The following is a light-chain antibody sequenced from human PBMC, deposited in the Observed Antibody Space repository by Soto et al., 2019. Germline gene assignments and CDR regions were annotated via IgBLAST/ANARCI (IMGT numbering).Light chain of an antibody. CDR2: DAS. J-gene: IGKJ1*01. V-gene: IGKV1-5*01. CDR3: QKFDSSPRT. Sequence: DIQMTHSPSILSASVGDRVTITCRASQTISKWLAWYQQKPGKAPSPLISDASSLECGVPSRFRGSGSGTEFTLTISSLQPDGVATYYCQKFDSSPRTFGQGTKVDIK. CDR1: QTISKW.